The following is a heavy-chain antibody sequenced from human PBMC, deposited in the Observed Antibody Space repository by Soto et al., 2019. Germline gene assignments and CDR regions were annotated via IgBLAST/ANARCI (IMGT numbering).Heavy chain of an antibody. CDR2: IFHSGST. J-gene: IGHJ4*02. V-gene: IGHV4-4*02. CDR1: GGSIRSNNR. CDR3: ARVYSGSYSDY. D-gene: IGHD1-26*01. Sequence: QVQLQESGPGLVKPSGTLSLTCAVSGGSIRSNNRWSWVRQPPGKGLEWIGEIFHSGSTNYNPSLKTRVTISVDKSKNQFSLKLSSVTAADKAVYYCARVYSGSYSDYWGQGTLVTVSS.